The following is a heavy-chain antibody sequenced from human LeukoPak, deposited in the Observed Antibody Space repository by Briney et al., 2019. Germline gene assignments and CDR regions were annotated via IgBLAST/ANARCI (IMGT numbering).Heavy chain of an antibody. Sequence: ASVKVSCKASGYTFTSYGISWVRQAPGQGLEWMGWISAYNGNTNYAQKLQGRVTMTTDTSTSTAYMELRSLRSDDTAVYYCARAPGYCSGGSCYGYFQHWGQGTLVTVSS. CDR1: GYTFTSYG. V-gene: IGHV1-18*01. D-gene: IGHD2-15*01. CDR2: ISAYNGNT. CDR3: ARAPGYCSGGSCYGYFQH. J-gene: IGHJ1*01.